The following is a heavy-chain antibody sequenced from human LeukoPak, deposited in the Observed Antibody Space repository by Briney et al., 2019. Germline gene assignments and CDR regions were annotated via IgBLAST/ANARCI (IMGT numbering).Heavy chain of an antibody. D-gene: IGHD3-22*01. CDR3: ARDGYDSSGYYPDYYYHYMDV. J-gene: IGHJ6*03. CDR1: GGSISSHY. Sequence: SETLSLTCTVSGGSISSHYWSWIRQPPGKGLEWIGYIYYSGSTNYNPSLKSRVTISVDTSKNQFSLKLSSVTAADTAVYYCARDGYDSSGYYPDYYYHYMDVWGKGTTVTVSS. CDR2: IYYSGST. V-gene: IGHV4-59*11.